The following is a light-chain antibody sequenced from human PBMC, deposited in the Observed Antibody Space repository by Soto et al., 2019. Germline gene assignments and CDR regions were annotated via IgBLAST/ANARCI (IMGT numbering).Light chain of an antibody. Sequence: QSVLTQSPSVSGTPGQRVTISCSGSSSNIGSNIVNWYQELPGRALRLLIYTNDQRPSGVPDRISGSKSGTTASLAISGLQSEDETDYYCAAWDDSLSEYVFDTGTKVTVL. CDR3: AAWDDSLSEYV. CDR1: SSNIGSNI. CDR2: TND. J-gene: IGLJ1*01. V-gene: IGLV1-44*01.